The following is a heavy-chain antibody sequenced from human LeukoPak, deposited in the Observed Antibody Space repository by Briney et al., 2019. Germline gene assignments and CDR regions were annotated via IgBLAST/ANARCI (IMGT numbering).Heavy chain of an antibody. Sequence: GGSLRLSCAASGFTFSSYWMSWVRQAPGKGLEWVSGISGSGVSTYYADSVKGRFTISRDNSKNTLYLQINSLRAEDTAVYYCASFRGVGWDFVYWGQGTLVTVSS. J-gene: IGHJ4*02. CDR1: GFTFSSYW. CDR3: ASFRGVGWDFVY. V-gene: IGHV3-23*01. CDR2: ISGSGVST. D-gene: IGHD3-10*01.